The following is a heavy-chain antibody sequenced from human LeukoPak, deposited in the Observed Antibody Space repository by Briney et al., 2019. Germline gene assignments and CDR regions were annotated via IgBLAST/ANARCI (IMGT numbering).Heavy chain of an antibody. J-gene: IGHJ4*02. CDR3: ARLWLRRYFDY. D-gene: IGHD4-23*01. CDR1: GGSISSSSYY. CDR2: TYYSGST. Sequence: PSETLSLTCAVSGGSISSSSYYWGWIRQPPGKGLEWIGSTYYSGSTYYNPSLKSRVTISVDTSKNQFSLKLSSVTAADTAVYYCARLWLRRYFDYWGQGTLVTVSS. V-gene: IGHV4-39*01.